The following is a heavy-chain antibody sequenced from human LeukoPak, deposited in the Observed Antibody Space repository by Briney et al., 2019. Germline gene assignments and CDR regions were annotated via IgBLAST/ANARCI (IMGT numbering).Heavy chain of an antibody. V-gene: IGHV1-46*01. CDR2: INPSSGST. Sequence: GASVKVSCKASGYTFTSYYMHWVRQAPGHGLEWMGIINPSSGSTSYTQKFQGRVTMARDTSTTTVYMELSSLTSDDTAVYYCARAGGDSSSWYVDYWGQGTLVTVSS. CDR3: ARAGGDSSSWYVDY. J-gene: IGHJ4*02. CDR1: GYTFTSYY. D-gene: IGHD6-13*01.